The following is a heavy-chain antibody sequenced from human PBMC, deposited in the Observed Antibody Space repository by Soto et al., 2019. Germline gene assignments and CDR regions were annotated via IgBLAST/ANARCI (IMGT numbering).Heavy chain of an antibody. Sequence: GASVKVSCKASGYTFTGYYMHWVRQAPGQGLEWMGWINPNSGGTNYAQKFQGRVTMTRDTSISTAYMELRRLRSDDTAVYYCAFITIFGVVIRNYYGMDVWGQGTTVTVSS. D-gene: IGHD3-3*01. CDR3: AFITIFGVVIRNYYGMDV. CDR2: INPNSGGT. CDR1: GYTFTGYY. J-gene: IGHJ6*02. V-gene: IGHV1-2*02.